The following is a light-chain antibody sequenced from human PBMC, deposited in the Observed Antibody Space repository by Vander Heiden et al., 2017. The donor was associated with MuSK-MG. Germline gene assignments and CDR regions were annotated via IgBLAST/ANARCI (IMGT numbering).Light chain of an antibody. CDR3: QQYAGSPT. V-gene: IGKV3-20*01. CDR1: QGVSSSY. J-gene: IGKJ1*01. CDR2: ATS. Sequence: IVSTHPPGTLSLSPGERATLSCRASQGVSSSYLGWYQQRPGQPPRLLIYATSIKATGIPDRFSASGSGRDFILTSSRLEPEDSAVYCWQQYAGSPTFGQGTKVEIK.